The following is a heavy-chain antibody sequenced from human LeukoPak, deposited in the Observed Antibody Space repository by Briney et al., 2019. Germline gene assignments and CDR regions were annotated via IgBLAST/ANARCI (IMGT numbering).Heavy chain of an antibody. Sequence: GESLKISCKGSGYRFTSYWIAWVRQMPGKGLEWMGIIYPGDSDTRYTPSFQGQVTISADKSITTAYLQWSSLKASDTAMYYCARHPNSGSYLDYWGQGTLVTVSS. D-gene: IGHD1-26*01. J-gene: IGHJ4*02. CDR3: ARHPNSGSYLDY. V-gene: IGHV5-51*01. CDR2: IYPGDSDT. CDR1: GYRFTSYW.